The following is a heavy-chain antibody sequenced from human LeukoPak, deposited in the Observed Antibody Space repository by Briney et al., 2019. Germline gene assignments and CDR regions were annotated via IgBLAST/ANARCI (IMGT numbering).Heavy chain of an antibody. Sequence: PSETLSLTCTVSGYSISSGYYCGWIRQPPGKGLEWIGSIYHSGSTYYNPSLKSRVTISVDTSKNQFSLKLSSVTAADTAAYYCARTAHGNYHDSSGYYYGAGRFDYWGQGTLVTVSS. CDR3: ARTAHGNYHDSSGYYYGAGRFDY. J-gene: IGHJ4*02. CDR2: IYHSGST. V-gene: IGHV4-38-2*02. D-gene: IGHD3-22*01. CDR1: GYSISSGYY.